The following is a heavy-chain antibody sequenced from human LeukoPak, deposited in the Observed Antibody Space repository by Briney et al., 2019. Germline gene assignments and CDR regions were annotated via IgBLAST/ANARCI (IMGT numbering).Heavy chain of an antibody. Sequence: GGSLRLSCAASGFTFRIYGMSWVRQAPGKGLEWVSTIGSSSANIYYADSVKGRLTISRDNSKNTLYLQMNSLRAEDTAIYYCAKGQEYVWGSYRYTEGPYFDYWGQGTLVTVSS. CDR3: AKGQEYVWGSYRYTEGPYFDY. D-gene: IGHD3-16*02. CDR2: IGSSSANI. V-gene: IGHV3-23*01. J-gene: IGHJ4*02. CDR1: GFTFRIYG.